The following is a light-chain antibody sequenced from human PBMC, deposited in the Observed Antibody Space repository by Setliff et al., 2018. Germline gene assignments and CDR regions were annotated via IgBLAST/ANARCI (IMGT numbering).Light chain of an antibody. CDR1: SSDVGGYNY. Sequence: QSVLTQPPSASGSPGQSVTISCTGTSSDVGGYNYVSWYQQHAGKAPKLMIYEVTNRPPGVSDRFSGSKSGNTASLTISGLQAEDEADYYCSSYTTSTTRVFGGGTKVTVL. J-gene: IGLJ2*01. V-gene: IGLV2-14*01. CDR2: EVT. CDR3: SSYTTSTTRV.